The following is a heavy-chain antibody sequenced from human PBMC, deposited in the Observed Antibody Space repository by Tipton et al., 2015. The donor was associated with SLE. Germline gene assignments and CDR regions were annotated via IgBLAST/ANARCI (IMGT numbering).Heavy chain of an antibody. CDR2: IYHSGST. D-gene: IGHD3-16*01. CDR3: ARDPFLFTFGGVLTWG. CDR1: GYSISSGYY. Sequence: LRLSCAVSGYSISSGYYRGWIRQPPGKGLEWIGSIYHSGSTYYNPSLKSRVTISVDTSKNQFSLKLSSVTAADTAVYYCARDPFLFTFGGVLTWGWGQGTLVTVSS. J-gene: IGHJ4*02. V-gene: IGHV4-38-2*02.